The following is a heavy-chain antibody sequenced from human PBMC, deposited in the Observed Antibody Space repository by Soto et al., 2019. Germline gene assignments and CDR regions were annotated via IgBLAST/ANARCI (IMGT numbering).Heavy chain of an antibody. V-gene: IGHV3-21*01. Sequence: KWVRHAPGKGLEWVSYISSSRSYIYYADSVKGRFTISRANAKNSLYLKLNILRAEDTAVDYYASFFFQAEDGIRDL. CDR2: ISSSRSYI. D-gene: IGHD2-21*01. CDR3: ASFFFQAEDGIRDL. J-gene: IGHJ2*01.